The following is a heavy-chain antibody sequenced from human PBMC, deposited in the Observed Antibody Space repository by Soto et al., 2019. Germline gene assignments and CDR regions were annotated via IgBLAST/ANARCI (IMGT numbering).Heavy chain of an antibody. D-gene: IGHD5-12*01. V-gene: IGHV3-30*18. J-gene: IGHJ4*02. Sequence: GGSLRLSCAASGFTFNIYGMHWVRQAPGKGLEWVALISYDGSNKNYGDFVKGRFTISRDNSKNTLYLQMNSLRVEDTAVYYCAKDRAPYSGYDSALDYWGQGTQVTVSS. CDR2: ISYDGSNK. CDR3: AKDRAPYSGYDSALDY. CDR1: GFTFNIYG.